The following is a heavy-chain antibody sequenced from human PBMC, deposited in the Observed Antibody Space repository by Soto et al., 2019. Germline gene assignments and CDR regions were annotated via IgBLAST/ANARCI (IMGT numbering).Heavy chain of an antibody. CDR3: AHRRDGYCIRTRCNWFDP. V-gene: IGHV2-5*02. CDR2: IYWDDDK. CDR1: GFSLSTSGVG. J-gene: IGHJ5*02. D-gene: IGHD2-2*03. Sequence: QITLKESGPTLVKPTQTLTLTCTFSGFSLSTSGVGVGWIRQPPGKALEWLALIYWDDDKRYSPSLKSRLTITKDTSKNQVVLTMTNMDPVDTATYYCAHRRDGYCIRTRCNWFDPWGQGTLVTVSS.